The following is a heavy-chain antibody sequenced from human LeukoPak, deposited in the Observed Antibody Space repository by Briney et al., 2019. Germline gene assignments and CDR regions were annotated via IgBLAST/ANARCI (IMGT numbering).Heavy chain of an antibody. D-gene: IGHD3-22*01. J-gene: IGHJ6*04. Sequence: GGSLRLSCSLSGRSISSYVMNWIRQAPGKGLEWVSAISGSGGSTYYADSVKGRFTISRDNSKNTLYLQMNSLRAEDTAVYYCAEDHYYDSSGYATYYYFPMDVWGKGTKVTVSS. CDR1: GRSISSYV. CDR3: AEDHYYDSSGYATYYYFPMDV. CDR2: ISGSGGST. V-gene: IGHV3-23*01.